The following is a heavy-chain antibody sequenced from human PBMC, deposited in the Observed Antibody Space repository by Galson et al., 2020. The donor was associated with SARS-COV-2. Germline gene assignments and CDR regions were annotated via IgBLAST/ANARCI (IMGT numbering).Heavy chain of an antibody. D-gene: IGHD3-16*01. CDR1: GFPFSSYS. CDR3: ARVGGMATTPANYYYYGLDV. V-gene: IGHV3-21*01. J-gene: IGHJ6*02. CDR2: ISAASSYI. Sequence: GGSLRLSCAASGFPFSSYSMNWVRQAPGKGLEWVSSISAASSYIYYADSVKGRFTISRDNAKISLYLQMNSLRAEDTAVYCCARVGGMATTPANYYYYGLDVWGQGATVTVSS.